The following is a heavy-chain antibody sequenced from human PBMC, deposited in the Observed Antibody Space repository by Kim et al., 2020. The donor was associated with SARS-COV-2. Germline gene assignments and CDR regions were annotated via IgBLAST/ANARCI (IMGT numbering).Heavy chain of an antibody. D-gene: IGHD6-13*01. CDR1: GGSISSSSYY. V-gene: IGHV4-39*01. CDR3: ARLSRSSSIKDY. J-gene: IGHJ4*02. Sequence: SETLSLTCTVSGGSISSSSYYWGWIRQPPGKGLEWIGSIYYSGSTYYNPSLKSRVTISVDTSKNQFSLKLSSVTAADTAVYYCARLSRSSSIKDYWGQGT. CDR2: IYYSGST.